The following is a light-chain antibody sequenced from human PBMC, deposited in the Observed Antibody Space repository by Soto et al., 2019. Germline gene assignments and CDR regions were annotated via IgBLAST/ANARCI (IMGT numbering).Light chain of an antibody. V-gene: IGKV3-11*01. J-gene: IGKJ2*01. CDR1: QSVSKY. CDR2: DAS. CDR3: QQRSNWPPHT. Sequence: EVVLTQSPATLSLSPGERATLSCRAGQSVSKYLAWYQQKPGQAPRLLIYDASNRATGIPARFSGSGSGTDFTLTFSSLEPEDFAVYYCQQRSNWPPHTFGLFTQLEI.